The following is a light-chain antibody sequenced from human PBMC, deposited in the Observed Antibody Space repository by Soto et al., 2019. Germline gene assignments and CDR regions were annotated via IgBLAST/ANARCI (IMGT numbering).Light chain of an antibody. Sequence: DIPMTQSPSTLSGSVGDRVTITCRASQTISSWLAWYQQKPGKAPKLLIYKASTLKSGVPSRFSGSGSGTAYTLTTISLQHEDSGIYYCQQRWRWPSNTFGQGTRLEIK. V-gene: IGKV1-5*03. J-gene: IGKJ5*01. CDR3: QQRWRWPSNT. CDR1: QTISSW. CDR2: KAS.